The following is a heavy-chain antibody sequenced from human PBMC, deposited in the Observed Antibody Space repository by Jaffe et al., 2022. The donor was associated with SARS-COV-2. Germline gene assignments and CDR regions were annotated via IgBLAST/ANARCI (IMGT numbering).Heavy chain of an antibody. J-gene: IGHJ4*02. CDR3: ARPHSSGWTYYFDY. CDR1: GGSISSSSYY. D-gene: IGHD6-19*01. V-gene: IGHV4-39*01. CDR2: IYYSGST. Sequence: QLQLQESGPGLVKPSETLSLTCTVSGGSISSSSYYWGWIRQPPGKGLEWIGSIYYSGSTYYNPSLKSRVTISVDTSKNQFSLKLSSVTAADTAVYYCARPHSSGWTYYFDYWGQGTLVTVSS.